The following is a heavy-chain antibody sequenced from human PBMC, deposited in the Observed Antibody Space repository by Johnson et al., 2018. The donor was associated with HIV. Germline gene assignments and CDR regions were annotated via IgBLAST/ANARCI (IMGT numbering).Heavy chain of an antibody. CDR2: LSYDGSNK. Sequence: LSYDGSNKYHADSVKGRFTISRDNSKNTLYLQMNSLRAEDTSVYYCAKDRHGLFGNAFDIWGQGTMVTVSS. D-gene: IGHD3-3*01. V-gene: IGHV3-30-3*02. J-gene: IGHJ3*02. CDR3: AKDRHGLFGNAFDI.